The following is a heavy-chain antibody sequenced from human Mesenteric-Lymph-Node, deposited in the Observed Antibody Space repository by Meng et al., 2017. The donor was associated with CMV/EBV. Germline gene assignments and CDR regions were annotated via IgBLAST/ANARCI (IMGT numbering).Heavy chain of an antibody. J-gene: IGHJ4*02. D-gene: IGHD3-3*01. CDR1: GFTFNNYW. V-gene: IGHV3-7*01. CDR3: ARDRPLDDSWSGYYRY. Sequence: GGSLRLSCAVSGFTFNNYWMTWVRQAPGKGLEWVANIKPDGSEKSYVDSVKGRFTITRDNAKNLLYLQMNSLRVGDTAVYYCARDRPLDDSWSGYYRYWGQGILVTVSS. CDR2: IKPDGSEK.